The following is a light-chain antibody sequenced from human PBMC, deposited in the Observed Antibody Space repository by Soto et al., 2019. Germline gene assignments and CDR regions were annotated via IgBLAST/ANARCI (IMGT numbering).Light chain of an antibody. CDR1: QSVSSN. CDR2: GAS. CDR3: QQYNNWQYT. J-gene: IGKJ2*01. V-gene: IGKV3-15*01. Sequence: EIVMTQSPATLSVSPGERATLSCSASQSVSSNLAWYQQKPGQAPRLLIYGASTRATGIPARFSGSGSGTEFTLTISSLQSEDFAVYYCQQYNNWQYTLGQGNKLEIK.